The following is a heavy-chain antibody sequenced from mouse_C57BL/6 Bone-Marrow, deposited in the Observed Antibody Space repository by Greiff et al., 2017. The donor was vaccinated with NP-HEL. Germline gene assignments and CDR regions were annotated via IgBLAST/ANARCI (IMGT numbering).Heavy chain of an antibody. CDR3: ARRRGAYYYGSSYAMDY. CDR1: GYTFTDHT. V-gene: IGHV1-78*01. Sequence: QVQLQQSDAELVKPGASVKISCKVSGYTFTDHTIHWMKQRPEQGLEWIGYIYPRDGSTKYNEKFKGKATLTADKSSSTAYMQLNSLTSEDSAVYFCARRRGAYYYGSSYAMDYWGQGTSVTVSS. CDR2: IYPRDGST. D-gene: IGHD1-1*01. J-gene: IGHJ4*01.